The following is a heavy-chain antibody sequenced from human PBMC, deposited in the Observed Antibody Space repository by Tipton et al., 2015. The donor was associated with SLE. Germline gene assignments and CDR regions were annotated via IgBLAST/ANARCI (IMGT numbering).Heavy chain of an antibody. J-gene: IGHJ4*02. CDR2: ICCGGST. D-gene: IGHD2-2*01. CDR1: GASVSSHY. CDR3: VVCSPSSCSYFDY. Sequence: TLSLTCTVSGASVSSHYWNWIRQPAGKGLEWIGHICCGGSTKYNPPLDSRVSLSVDASKDQFSLKLSSVTAADTAVYYCVVCSPSSCSYFDYWGQGRLVTVSS. V-gene: IGHV4-4*07.